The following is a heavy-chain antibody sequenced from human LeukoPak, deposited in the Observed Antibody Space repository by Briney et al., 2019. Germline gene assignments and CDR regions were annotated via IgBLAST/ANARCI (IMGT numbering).Heavy chain of an antibody. CDR1: GFTFSSYW. Sequence: GGSLRLSCAASGFTFSSYWMSWVRQAPGKGLEWVANIKQDGSEKYYVDSVKGRFTISRDNAKNSLYLQMNSLRAEDTAVYYCARDRHYYDSSGYYWRSPRDTDPVDYWGQGTLVTVSS. CDR2: IKQDGSEK. D-gene: IGHD3-22*01. CDR3: ARDRHYYDSSGYYWRSPRDTDPVDY. J-gene: IGHJ4*02. V-gene: IGHV3-7*01.